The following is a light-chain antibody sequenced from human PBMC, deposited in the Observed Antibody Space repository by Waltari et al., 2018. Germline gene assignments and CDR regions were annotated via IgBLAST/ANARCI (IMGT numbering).Light chain of an antibody. CDR3: QQYNNWPPRYT. J-gene: IGKJ2*01. CDR1: QGVSSN. Sequence: EIVMTQSPATLSVSPGERATLSCRASQGVSSNLAWYQHKPGQAPRLLIFGASTRATGTPARFSGSGSGTEFTLTISSLQSEDFAVYYCQQYNNWPPRYTFGQGTKLEIK. CDR2: GAS. V-gene: IGKV3D-15*01.